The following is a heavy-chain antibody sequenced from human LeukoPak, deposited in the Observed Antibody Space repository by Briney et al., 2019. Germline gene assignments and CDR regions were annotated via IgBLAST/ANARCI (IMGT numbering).Heavy chain of an antibody. CDR2: VYHTGAT. CDR3: ARDLGLRISANWFDP. CDR1: GYSIRSGYF. D-gene: IGHD2-15*01. J-gene: IGHJ5*02. Sequence: PSETLSLTCGVSGYSIRSGYFWVWIRQPPGKGLEWIGSVYHTGATYYNPSLRSPVTISVDTSKNQFSLELNSVTAADTAVYYCARDLGLRISANWFDPWGEGTLVTVSS. V-gene: IGHV4-38-2*02.